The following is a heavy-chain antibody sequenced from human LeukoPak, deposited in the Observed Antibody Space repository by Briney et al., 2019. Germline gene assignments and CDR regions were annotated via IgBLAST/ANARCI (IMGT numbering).Heavy chain of an antibody. Sequence: NPSETLSLTCTVSGGSISSDAYYWSWIRQPPGKGLEWIGYVYHSGSTYYNPSLKSRVTISVDRSKNQFSLKLSSVTAADTAVYYCAVSGSYQEETRFDYWGQGTLVTVSS. CDR3: AVSGSYQEETRFDY. D-gene: IGHD1-26*01. CDR2: VYHSGST. J-gene: IGHJ4*02. CDR1: GGSISSDAYY. V-gene: IGHV4-30-2*01.